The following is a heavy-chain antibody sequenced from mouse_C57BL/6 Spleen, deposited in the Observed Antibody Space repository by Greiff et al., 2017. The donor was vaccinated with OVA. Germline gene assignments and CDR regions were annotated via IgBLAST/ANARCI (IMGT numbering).Heavy chain of an antibody. J-gene: IGHJ3*01. CDR2: IDPSDSYT. CDR3: AREGDYSFAY. D-gene: IGHD1-1*01. V-gene: IGHV1-69*01. Sequence: VQLQQPGAELVMPGASVKLSCKASGYTFTSYWMHWVKQRPGQGLEWIGEIDPSDSYTNYNQKFKGKSTLTVDKSSSTAYMQLSSLTSEDSAVYYCAREGDYSFAYWGQGTLVTVSA. CDR1: GYTFTSYW.